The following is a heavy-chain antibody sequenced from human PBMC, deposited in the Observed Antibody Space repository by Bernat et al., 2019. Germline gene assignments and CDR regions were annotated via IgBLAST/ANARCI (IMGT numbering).Heavy chain of an antibody. Sequence: EVQLVESGGGLVKPGGSLRLSCAASVFTFSSYSMNWVRQAPGKGLDWVSSISSSSSYIYYADSVKGRFTISRDNAKNSLYLQMNSLRAEDTAVYYCARGRTSGSYEDYWGQGTLVTVSS. CDR3: ARGRTSGSYEDY. J-gene: IGHJ4*02. CDR2: ISSSSSYI. D-gene: IGHD1-26*01. CDR1: VFTFSSYS. V-gene: IGHV3-21*01.